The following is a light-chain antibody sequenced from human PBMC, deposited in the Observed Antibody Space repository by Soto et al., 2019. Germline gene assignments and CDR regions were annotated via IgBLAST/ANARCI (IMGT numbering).Light chain of an antibody. Sequence: ENVLTQSPGTLSLSPGDRATLSCRASQSVTSGYLAWYQQKPGQAPRLLIFGASSRATGIPDRFSGSGSGTDFTLTISRLEPEDVAVYYCQQYGSSPLTFGQGTKVDIK. CDR1: QSVTSGY. V-gene: IGKV3-20*01. J-gene: IGKJ1*01. CDR3: QQYGSSPLT. CDR2: GAS.